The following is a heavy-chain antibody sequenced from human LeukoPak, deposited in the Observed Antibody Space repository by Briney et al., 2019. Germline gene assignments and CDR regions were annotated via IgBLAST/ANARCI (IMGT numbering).Heavy chain of an antibody. Sequence: ASVKVSCKASGYTFTCYYMHWVRQAPGQGLGWMGWINPNSGGTNYAQKFQGWVTMTRDTSISTAYMELSRLRSDDTAVYYCARAGYYGSGSYAFDIWGQGTMVTVSS. V-gene: IGHV1-2*04. D-gene: IGHD3-10*01. CDR2: INPNSGGT. CDR3: ARAGYYGSGSYAFDI. J-gene: IGHJ3*02. CDR1: GYTFTCYY.